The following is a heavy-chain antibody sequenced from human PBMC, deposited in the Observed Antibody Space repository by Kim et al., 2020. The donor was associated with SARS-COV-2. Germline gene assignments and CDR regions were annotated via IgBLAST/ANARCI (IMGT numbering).Heavy chain of an antibody. CDR3: ARDLYYYGSGSYYNSVDY. CDR2: IKQDGSEK. J-gene: IGHJ4*02. Sequence: GSLRLSCAASGFTFSSYWMSWVRQAPGKGLEWVANIKQDGSEKYYVDSVKGRFTISRDNAKNSLYLQMNSLRAEDTAVYYCARDLYYYGSGSYYNSVDYWGQGTLVTVSS. V-gene: IGHV3-7*03. CDR1: GFTFSSYW. D-gene: IGHD3-10*01.